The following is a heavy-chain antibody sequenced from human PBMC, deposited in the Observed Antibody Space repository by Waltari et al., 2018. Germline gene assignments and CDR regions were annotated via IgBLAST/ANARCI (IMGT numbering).Heavy chain of an antibody. CDR3: ARERYRDAFDI. D-gene: IGHD3-16*02. V-gene: IGHV3-7*01. J-gene: IGHJ3*02. CDR2: IKQDGSEK. Sequence: EVQLVESGGGLVQPGGALRLSCAASGFTFSSYWMSWVRQAPGKGLEWVANIKQDGSEKYYVDSVKGRFTISRDNAKNSLYLQMNSLRAEDTAVYYCARERYRDAFDIWGQGTMVTVSS. CDR1: GFTFSSYW.